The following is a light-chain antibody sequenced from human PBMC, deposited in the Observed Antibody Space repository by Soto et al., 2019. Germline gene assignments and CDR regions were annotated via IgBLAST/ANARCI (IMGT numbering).Light chain of an antibody. CDR3: QQSYSRVT. J-gene: IGKJ1*01. CDR2: DAS. V-gene: IGKV3-11*01. CDR1: QSVSSY. Sequence: EIVLTQSPATLSLSPGERATLSCRASQSVSSYLAWYQQKPGQPPRLLIYDASTRATGIPARFSGGGSGTEFTLTISSLQSEDFATYYCQQSYSRVTFGQGTKVDIK.